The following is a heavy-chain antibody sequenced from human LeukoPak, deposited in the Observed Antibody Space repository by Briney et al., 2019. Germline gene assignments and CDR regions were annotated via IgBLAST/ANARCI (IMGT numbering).Heavy chain of an antibody. Sequence: HPGGSLRLSCAASGLTLSYCAMTWVRQAPGKGLEWVSSISISGDVTNYTDSVKGRFTISRDDSKNTLYLQMNSLRVEDTAVYYCANSHKNAPGIYWGQGTLVTVPS. CDR1: GLTLSYCA. J-gene: IGHJ4*02. D-gene: IGHD1-1*01. CDR3: ANSHKNAPGIY. CDR2: ISISGDVT. V-gene: IGHV3-23*01.